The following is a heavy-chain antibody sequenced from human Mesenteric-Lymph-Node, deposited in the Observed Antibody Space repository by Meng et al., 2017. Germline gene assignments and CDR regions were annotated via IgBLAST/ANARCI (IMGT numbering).Heavy chain of an antibody. CDR2: FDPEDGET. CDR3: ATDPPYYYDSSGYG. D-gene: IGHD3-22*01. V-gene: IGHV1-24*01. CDR1: GYTLTELS. Sequence: ASVKVSCKVSGYTLTELSMHWVRQAPGKGLEWMGGFDPEDGETIYAQKFQGRVTMTEDTSTDTAYMELSSLRSEDTAVYYCATDPPYYYDSSGYGWGQGTLVTVSS. J-gene: IGHJ4*02.